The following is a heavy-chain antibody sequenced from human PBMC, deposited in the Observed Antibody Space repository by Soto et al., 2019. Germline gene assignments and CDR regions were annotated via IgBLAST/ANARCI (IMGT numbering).Heavy chain of an antibody. Sequence: SVKVSCRASGGTFRSYAIRSVRQAPGQGLEWKGGIIPILGTANYAQKFQGRVTITADESTSTVYMELSSLRSEDTAVYYCASPTTYYYDSSGYYPFDYWGQGTLVTVSS. J-gene: IGHJ4*02. CDR1: GGTFRSYA. D-gene: IGHD3-22*01. CDR3: ASPTTYYYDSSGYYPFDY. V-gene: IGHV1-69*13. CDR2: IIPILGTA.